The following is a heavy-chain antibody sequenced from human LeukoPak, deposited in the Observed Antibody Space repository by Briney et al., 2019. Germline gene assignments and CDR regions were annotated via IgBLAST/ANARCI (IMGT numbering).Heavy chain of an antibody. CDR3: ARELTGDSPFDY. CDR2: ISYDGSNK. V-gene: IGHV3-30*01. J-gene: IGHJ4*02. Sequence: GRSLRLSCAASGFTFSSYAMHWVRQAPGKGLDWEAVISYDGSNKYYADSVKGRFTISRDNSKNTLYLQMNSLRAEDTAVYYCARELTGDSPFDYWGQGTLVTVSS. D-gene: IGHD3-9*01. CDR1: GFTFSSYA.